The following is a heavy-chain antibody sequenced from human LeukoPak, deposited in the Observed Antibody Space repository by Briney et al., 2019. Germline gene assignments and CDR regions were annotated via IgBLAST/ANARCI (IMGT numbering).Heavy chain of an antibody. V-gene: IGHV3-74*01. CDR1: GFTFSSYW. Sequence: GGSLRLSCAASGFTFSSYWMHWVRQGPGKGLVWVSRIYSDGSRTTYADSVKGRFTISGDNDKNTLYLEMNSLRAEDTAVYYCARSGRGGAFDIWGHGTMVTVSS. J-gene: IGHJ3*02. CDR2: IYSDGSRT. CDR3: ARSGRGGAFDI. D-gene: IGHD1-26*01.